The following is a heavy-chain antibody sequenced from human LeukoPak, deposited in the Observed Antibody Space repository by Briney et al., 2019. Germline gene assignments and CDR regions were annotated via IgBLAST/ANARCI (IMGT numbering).Heavy chain of an antibody. CDR2: IHHSGST. Sequence: PSETLSLTCTVSGGSISSYYWSWIRQPPGKGLEWIGYIHHSGSTNSNPSLKSRVTISVDTSKNQFSLRLSSVTAAVTAVYYCARDTYYESSGYYEDYFDSWGQGTLVTVSS. V-gene: IGHV4-59*01. J-gene: IGHJ4*02. CDR3: ARDTYYESSGYYEDYFDS. D-gene: IGHD3-22*01. CDR1: GGSISSYY.